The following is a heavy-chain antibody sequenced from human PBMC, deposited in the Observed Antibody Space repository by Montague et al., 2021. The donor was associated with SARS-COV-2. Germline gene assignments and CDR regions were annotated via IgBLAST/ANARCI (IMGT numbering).Heavy chain of an antibody. V-gene: IGHV2-5*02. CDR1: GFSLKTSGVG. D-gene: IGHD3-22*01. CDR2: IYWDDDS. CDR3: ARIGATRDYYDYSGKNPFDH. J-gene: IGHJ4*02. Sequence: PALVKPTQTLTLTCTFSGFSLKTSGVGVGWIRQPPGEALEWLALIYWDDDSRYSPSLKSRLSITKDTSRNQVALTMTKMDPMDTATYYCARIGATRDYYDYSGKNPFDHWGQGTLVTVSA.